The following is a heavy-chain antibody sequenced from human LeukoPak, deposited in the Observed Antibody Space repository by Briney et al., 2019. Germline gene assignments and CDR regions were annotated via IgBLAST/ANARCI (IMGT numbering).Heavy chain of an antibody. CDR2: ISAYNGNT. CDR3: ARGSYDFWSGYPLDY. Sequence: ASVKVSCKASGYTFTSYGISWVRQAPGQGLEWMGWISAYNGNTNYAQKLQGRVTMTTDTSTSTAYMELRSLRSDDTAVHYCARGSYDFWSGYPLDYWGQGTLVTVSS. CDR1: GYTFTSYG. D-gene: IGHD3-3*01. V-gene: IGHV1-18*01. J-gene: IGHJ4*02.